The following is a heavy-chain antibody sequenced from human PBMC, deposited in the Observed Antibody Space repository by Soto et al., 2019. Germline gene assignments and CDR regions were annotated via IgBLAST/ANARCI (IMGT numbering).Heavy chain of an antibody. J-gene: IGHJ5*02. CDR1: GGTFSSYT. V-gene: IGHV1-69*02. Sequence: QVQLVQSGAEVKKPGSSVKVSCKASGGTFSSYTISWVRQAPGQGLEWMGRIIPILGIANYAQKFQGRVTITADKSTSPAYMELSSLRSEDTAVYYCARGGYCSSTSCYLTWFDPWGQGTLVTVSS. D-gene: IGHD2-2*01. CDR3: ARGGYCSSTSCYLTWFDP. CDR2: IIPILGIA.